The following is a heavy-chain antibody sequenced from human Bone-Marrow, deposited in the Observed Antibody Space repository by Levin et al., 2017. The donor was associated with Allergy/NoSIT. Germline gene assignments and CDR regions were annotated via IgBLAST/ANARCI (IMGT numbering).Heavy chain of an antibody. CDR2: INHSGST. D-gene: IGHD6-13*01. Sequence: SETLSLTCDVYGGSFMSSYWSWIRQPPGKGLEWIGEINHSGSTKYNPSLKSRVTISVDTSERQISLRLSSVTAADTAVYYCAGAFASAGTDALYFYYYGVDVWGQGTTVTVSS. CDR1: GGSFMSSY. CDR3: AGAFASAGTDALYFYYYGVDV. J-gene: IGHJ6*02. V-gene: IGHV4-34*01.